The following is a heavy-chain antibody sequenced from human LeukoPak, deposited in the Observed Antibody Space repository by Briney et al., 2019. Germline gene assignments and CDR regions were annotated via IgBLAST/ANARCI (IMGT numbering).Heavy chain of an antibody. CDR3: ARTGERGYSYGNDY. V-gene: IGHV1-69*01. D-gene: IGHD5-18*01. Sequence: ASVKVSCKASGGTFSSYAISWVRQAPGQGLEWMGGIIPIFGTANYAQKFQGRVTITADESTSTAYMEPSSLRSEDTAVYYCARTGERGYSYGNDYWGQGTLVTVSS. CDR1: GGTFSSYA. CDR2: IIPIFGTA. J-gene: IGHJ4*02.